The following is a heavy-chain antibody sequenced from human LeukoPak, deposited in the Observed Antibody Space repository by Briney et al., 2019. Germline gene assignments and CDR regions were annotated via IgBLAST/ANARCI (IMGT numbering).Heavy chain of an antibody. CDR1: GFTFNIYA. Sequence: PGASLRLSCAASGFTFNIYAMSWVRQAPGKGLEWVSAISASDLATYYADSVKGRFTISRDNSKNTLYLQMNSLRAEDTAEYFCAKDFSGSFDYWGQGTLVTVSS. CDR3: AKDFSGSFDY. V-gene: IGHV3-23*01. CDR2: ISASDLAT. J-gene: IGHJ4*02. D-gene: IGHD6-19*01.